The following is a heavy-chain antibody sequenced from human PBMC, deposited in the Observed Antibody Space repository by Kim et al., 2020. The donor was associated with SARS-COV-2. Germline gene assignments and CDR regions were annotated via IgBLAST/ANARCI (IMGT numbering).Heavy chain of an antibody. D-gene: IGHD1-26*01. J-gene: IGHJ3*02. Sequence: APKLQGRVTMTTDTSTSTAYMELRSLRSDDTAVYYCARDPGSSTKDAFDIWGQGTMVTVSS. CDR3: ARDPGSSTKDAFDI. V-gene: IGHV1-18*01.